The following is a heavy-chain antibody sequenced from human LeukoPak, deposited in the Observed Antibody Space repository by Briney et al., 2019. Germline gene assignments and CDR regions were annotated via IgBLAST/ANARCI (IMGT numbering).Heavy chain of an antibody. D-gene: IGHD3-9*01. CDR1: GFSFTSYY. J-gene: IGHJ4*02. CDR3: ARDFDWLLYLDY. CDR2: ISPSGGST. V-gene: IGHV1-46*03. Sequence: ASVKVSCKASGFSFTSYYMHWVRQAPGQGLEWMGVISPSGGSTTYAERFQGRVTMTRDTSTSTVYMELSSLRSEDTAVYYCARDFDWLLYLDYWGQGTLVTVSS.